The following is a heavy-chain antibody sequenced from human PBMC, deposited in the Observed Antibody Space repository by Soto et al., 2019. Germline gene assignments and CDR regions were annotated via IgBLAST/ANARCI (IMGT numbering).Heavy chain of an antibody. CDR1: GFTFGLHS. Sequence: GGSLRLSCAASGFTFGLHSMTWVRQAPGKGLEWVSSISSSSTYTYYAASVKGRFTISRDNAKNSLYLQMGSLRAEDTAVYYCAKGSTNENNYYYYYYMDVWGKGTTVTVSS. CDR2: ISSSSTYT. V-gene: IGHV3-21*01. D-gene: IGHD2-15*01. J-gene: IGHJ6*03. CDR3: AKGSTNENNYYYYYYMDV.